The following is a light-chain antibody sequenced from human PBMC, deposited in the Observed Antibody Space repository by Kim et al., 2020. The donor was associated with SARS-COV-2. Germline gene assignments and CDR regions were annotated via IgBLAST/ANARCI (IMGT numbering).Light chain of an antibody. V-gene: IGLV3-1*01. CDR2: QDS. J-gene: IGLJ3*02. CDR3: QAWDSSIWV. CDR1: KLGDKY. Sequence: SYELTQPPSVSVSPGQTASITCSGDKLGDKYACWYQQKPGQSPVLVIYQDSKRPSGIPERFSGSNSGNTATLTISRTQAMDEADYYCQAWDSSIWV.